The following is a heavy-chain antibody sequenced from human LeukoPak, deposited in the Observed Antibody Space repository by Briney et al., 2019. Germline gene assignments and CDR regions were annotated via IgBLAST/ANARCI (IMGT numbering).Heavy chain of an antibody. J-gene: IGHJ4*02. V-gene: IGHV1-2*02. CDR1: GYTFNDYY. CDR2: INPHSGGT. Sequence: VSVKVSCKASGYTFNDYYIHWVRQAPGQGLEWMGWINPHSGGTYYAQKFQGRVTITMDRSISTAYMELSRLRSDDTAVYYCARAGGTYYDFWSAHWGQGTLVTVSS. D-gene: IGHD3-3*01. CDR3: ARAGGTYYDFWSAH.